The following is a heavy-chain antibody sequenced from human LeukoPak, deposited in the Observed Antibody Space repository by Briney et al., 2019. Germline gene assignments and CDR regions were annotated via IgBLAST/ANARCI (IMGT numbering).Heavy chain of an antibody. CDR1: GYTFTSYG. CDR3: ARDRAVVPAAPGWFDP. Sequence: ASVKVSCKASGYTFTSYGISWVRQAPGQGLEWMGWISAYNGNTNYAQKLQGRVTMTTDTSTSTAYMELRSLRSDDTAVYYCARDRAVVPAAPGWFDPWGQGTLVTVSS. V-gene: IGHV1-18*01. J-gene: IGHJ5*02. CDR2: ISAYNGNT. D-gene: IGHD2-2*01.